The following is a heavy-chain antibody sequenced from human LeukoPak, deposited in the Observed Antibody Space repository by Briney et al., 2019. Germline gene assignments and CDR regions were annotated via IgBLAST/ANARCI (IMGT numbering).Heavy chain of an antibody. CDR3: ARGRYDTSGYPDDY. D-gene: IGHD3-22*01. V-gene: IGHV4-59*08. Sequence: SETLSLTCTVSGGSITSYYWGWFRQPPGKGLEWVGDLYYSGSTNDNPSLKSRVTISVDTSKNQFSLKLSSVTAADTAVYYCARGRYDTSGYPDDYWGQGTLVTVSS. CDR2: LYYSGST. J-gene: IGHJ4*02. CDR1: GGSITSYY.